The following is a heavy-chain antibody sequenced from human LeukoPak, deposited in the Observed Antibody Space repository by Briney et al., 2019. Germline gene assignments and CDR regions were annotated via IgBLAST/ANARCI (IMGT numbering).Heavy chain of an antibody. V-gene: IGHV3-30*04. CDR3: ARDQEYYYDSSGYGRWGFDI. D-gene: IGHD3-22*01. CDR2: ISYDGSNK. J-gene: IGHJ3*02. Sequence: QPGGSLRLSCAASGFTFSSYAMHWVRQAPGKGLEWVAVISYDGSNKYYADSVKGRFTISRDNSKNTLYLQMNSLRAEDTAVYYCARDQEYYYDSSGYGRWGFDIWGQGTMVTVSS. CDR1: GFTFSSYA.